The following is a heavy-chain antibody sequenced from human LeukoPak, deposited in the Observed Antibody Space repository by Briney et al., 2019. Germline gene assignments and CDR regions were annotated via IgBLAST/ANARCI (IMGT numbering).Heavy chain of an antibody. J-gene: IGHJ4*02. Sequence: GRSLRLSCAASGFTFDDYAMHWVRQAPGKGLEWVSGISWNSGSIGYADSVKGRFTISRDNAKNSLYLQMNSLRAEDTALYYCAKDLGFWGQGTLVTVSS. CDR3: AKDLGF. CDR1: GFTFDDYA. V-gene: IGHV3-9*01. CDR2: ISWNSGSI.